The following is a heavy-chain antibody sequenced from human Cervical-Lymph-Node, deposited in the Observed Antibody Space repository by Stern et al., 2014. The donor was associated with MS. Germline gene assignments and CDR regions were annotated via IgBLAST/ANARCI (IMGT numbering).Heavy chain of an antibody. CDR3: TREVPVAGYCDY. CDR1: GYTFIDYY. D-gene: IGHD6-19*01. Sequence: DQLVESGAEVKKPGASVRVSCQTSGYTFIDYYIHWVRQAPGQGLEWVGRLNPKSGATADAQRFQGRVTMTRDTSISTAYLALSTLKSDDTAVYYCTREVPVAGYCDYWGQGTLVTVSS. V-gene: IGHV1-2*06. CDR2: LNPKSGAT. J-gene: IGHJ4*02.